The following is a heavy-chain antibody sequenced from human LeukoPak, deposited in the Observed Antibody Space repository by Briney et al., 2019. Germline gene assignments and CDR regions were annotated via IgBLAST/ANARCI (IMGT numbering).Heavy chain of an antibody. D-gene: IGHD5-18*01. V-gene: IGHV4-34*01. CDR2: INHSGST. CDR3: ARGKEGDSYGTDY. Sequence: SGTLSLTCAVYGGSFSGYYWSWIRQPPGKGQEWIGEINHSGSTNYNPSLKSRVTISVDTSKNQFSLKLSSVTAADTAVYYCARGKEGDSYGTDYWGQGTLVTVSS. CDR1: GGSFSGYY. J-gene: IGHJ4*02.